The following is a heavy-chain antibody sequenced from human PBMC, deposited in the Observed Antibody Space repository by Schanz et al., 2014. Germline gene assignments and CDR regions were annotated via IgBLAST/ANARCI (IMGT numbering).Heavy chain of an antibody. D-gene: IGHD1-1*01. Sequence: QVQLQQWGAGLLKPSETLSLTCTVSGGSIRSGTYYWSWIRQPAGKALEWVGRVFPNGITNYNPSLKSRVPISLDPSKNQFSLTLTSLTAADTAVYYCARDTTWRLDLWGRGTLVTVSS. CDR2: VFPNGIT. V-gene: IGHV4-61*02. J-gene: IGHJ2*01. CDR3: ARDTTWRLDL. CDR1: GGSIRSGTYY.